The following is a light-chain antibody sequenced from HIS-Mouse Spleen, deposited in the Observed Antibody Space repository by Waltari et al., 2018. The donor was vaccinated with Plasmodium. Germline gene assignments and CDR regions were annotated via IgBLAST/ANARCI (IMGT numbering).Light chain of an antibody. V-gene: IGLV3-10*01. CDR2: EDS. J-gene: IGLJ3*02. CDR1: AVPKKE. Sequence: SYELTQRPSVSVSPGQTAGINCHGDAVPKKEASWYQQKSGQAPVLVIYEDSKRPSGIPERFSGSSSGTMATLTISGAQVEDEADYYCYSTDSSGNHRVFGGGTKLTVL. CDR3: YSTDSSGNHRV.